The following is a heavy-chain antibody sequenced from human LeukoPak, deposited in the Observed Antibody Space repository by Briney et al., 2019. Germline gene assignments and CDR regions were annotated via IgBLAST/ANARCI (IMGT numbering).Heavy chain of an antibody. CDR3: ARVHYDFWSGRDAFDI. J-gene: IGHJ3*02. D-gene: IGHD3-3*01. Sequence: SETLSLTCTVSGFSLSSGYYWGWIRQPPGKGLEWIGSIYYSGSTYYNPSLKSRVTISVDTSKNQFSLRLSSVTAADTAVYYCARVHYDFWSGRDAFDIWGQGTMVTVSS. CDR1: GFSLSSGYY. V-gene: IGHV4-38-2*02. CDR2: IYYSGST.